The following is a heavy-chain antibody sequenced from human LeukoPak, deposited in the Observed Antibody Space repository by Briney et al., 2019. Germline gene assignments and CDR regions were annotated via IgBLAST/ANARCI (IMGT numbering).Heavy chain of an antibody. CDR3: ARVSCTGGTCHLDS. Sequence: TASENVSLTCTVSGGSITHFFWSFIRQPPTKGLEYIGYIYHTGVIDYNPSLKSRLTMSADKSTNQFCLNLRSVTAADTAVYYCARVSCTGGTCHLDSWGQGSPVHVSS. CDR1: GGSITHFF. V-gene: IGHV4-59*01. CDR2: IYHTGVI. D-gene: IGHD2-8*02. J-gene: IGHJ4*02.